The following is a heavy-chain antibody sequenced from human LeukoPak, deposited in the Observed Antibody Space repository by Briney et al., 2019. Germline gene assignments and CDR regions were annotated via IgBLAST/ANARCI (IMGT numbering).Heavy chain of an antibody. V-gene: IGHV4-38-2*02. CDR3: ARVSGATAAGTCNY. CDR2: IYHSGST. J-gene: IGHJ4*02. CDR1: GYSISSGYY. Sequence: SETLSLTCTVSGYSISSGYYWGWIRQPPGKGLEWIGSIYHSGSTYYNPSLKSRVTISVDTSKNQFSLKLSSVTAADTAVYYCARVSGATAAGTCNYWGQGTLVTVSS. D-gene: IGHD6-13*01.